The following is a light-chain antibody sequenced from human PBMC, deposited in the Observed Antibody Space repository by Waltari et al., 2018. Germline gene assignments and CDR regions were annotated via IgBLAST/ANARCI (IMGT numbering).Light chain of an antibody. CDR2: SAA. Sequence: IVFTQSPATLSLSPGERATLSCRASQGVSSYLAWYQQRPGQAPRLLISSAANRATGIPARFSGSGSGTDFTLTISSLEPEDFAVYYCQQRSDWPRTFGQGTKVEIK. V-gene: IGKV3-11*01. CDR1: QGVSSY. CDR3: QQRSDWPRT. J-gene: IGKJ1*01.